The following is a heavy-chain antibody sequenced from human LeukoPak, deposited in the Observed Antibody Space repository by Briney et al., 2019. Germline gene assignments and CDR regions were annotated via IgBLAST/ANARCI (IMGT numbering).Heavy chain of an antibody. CDR1: GYTLTELS. Sequence: GASVKVSCKVSGYTLTELSMHWVRQAPGKGLEWMGGFDPEDGETIYAQKFQGRVTMTEDTSTDTAYMELSSLRSEDTAVYYCATSPSSGYYYVREDAFDIWGQGTMVTVSS. CDR3: ATSPSSGYYYVREDAFDI. CDR2: FDPEDGET. V-gene: IGHV1-24*01. J-gene: IGHJ3*02. D-gene: IGHD3-22*01.